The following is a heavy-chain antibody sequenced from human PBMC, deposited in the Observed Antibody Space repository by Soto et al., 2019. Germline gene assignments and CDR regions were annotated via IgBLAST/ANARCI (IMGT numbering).Heavy chain of an antibody. D-gene: IGHD4-17*01. J-gene: IGHJ6*02. V-gene: IGHV4-31*03. CDR3: ARGGIDGDYEEVV. Sequence: QVQLQESGPGLVKPSQTLSLTCTVSGGSISSGGYYWSWIRQHPGKGLEWIGYIYYSGSTYYNPSLESRVXXSXDXXKNQFSLKLSSVTAADTAVYYCARGGIDGDYEEVVWGQGTTVTVSS. CDR2: IYYSGST. CDR1: GGSISSGGYY.